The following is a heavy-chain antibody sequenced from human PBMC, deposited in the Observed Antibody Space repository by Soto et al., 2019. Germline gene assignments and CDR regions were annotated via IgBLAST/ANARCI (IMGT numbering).Heavy chain of an antibody. CDR2: ISAYNGDT. J-gene: IGHJ6*03. V-gene: IGHV1-18*01. CDR1: GYTFTNYG. D-gene: IGHD3-10*01. Sequence: QVQLVQSGAEVKKPGASVKVSCQASGYTFTNYGISWVRQAPGQGLEWMGWISAYNGDTNYAQKLQGRVSMTTDTSTSTAHMDLRSLSSDDTAVYYCARGLRGTYCYSYYMDVWGKGTTVTVSS. CDR3: ARGLRGTYCYSYYMDV.